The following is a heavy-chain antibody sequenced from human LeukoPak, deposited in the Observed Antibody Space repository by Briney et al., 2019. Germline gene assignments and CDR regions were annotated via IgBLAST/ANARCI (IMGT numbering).Heavy chain of an antibody. D-gene: IGHD1-26*01. CDR2: ISYDGSNK. CDR3: ARGRGGSYYSGFDY. CDR1: GFTFSSYA. J-gene: IGHJ4*02. V-gene: IGHV3-30-3*01. Sequence: GGSLRLSCAASGFTFSSYAMHWVRQAPGKGLEWVAVISYDGSNKYYADSVKGRFTISRDNSKNTLYLQMNNLRAEDTAVYYCARGRGGSYYSGFDYWGQGTLVTVSS.